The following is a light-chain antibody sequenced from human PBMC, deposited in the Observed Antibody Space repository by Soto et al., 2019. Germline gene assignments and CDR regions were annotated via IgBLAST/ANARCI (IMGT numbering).Light chain of an antibody. V-gene: IGKV1-27*01. CDR1: QGIANY. CDR3: QKFSSVPWA. Sequence: DIQMTQSPSSLSASIGDRVTITCRATQGIANYLAWYQQKPGKAPKLLIYAASTLQSGVPPRFSGSGAGTEFTLTISSLQPEDVATYYCQKFSSVPWAFGPGTKVDIK. CDR2: AAS. J-gene: IGKJ3*01.